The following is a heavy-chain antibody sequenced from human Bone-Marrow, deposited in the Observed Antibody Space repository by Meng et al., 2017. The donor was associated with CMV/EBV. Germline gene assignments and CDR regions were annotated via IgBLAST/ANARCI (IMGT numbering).Heavy chain of an antibody. D-gene: IGHD2-2*01. CDR1: GFTFSDYY. CDR2: ISSSGSTI. J-gene: IGHJ4*02. Sequence: GGSLRLSCAASGFTFSDYYMSWIRQAPGKGLEWVSYISSSGSTIYYADSVKGRFTISRDNAKNSLYLQMNSLRAEDTAVYYCAREVYCSSTSCPSEYWGQGTLVTVSS. V-gene: IGHV3-11*01. CDR3: AREVYCSSTSCPSEY.